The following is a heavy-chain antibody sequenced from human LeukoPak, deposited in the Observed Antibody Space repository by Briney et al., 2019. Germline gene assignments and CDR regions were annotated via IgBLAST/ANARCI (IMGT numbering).Heavy chain of an antibody. CDR2: IYYSGST. D-gene: IGHD2-15*01. CDR1: GDSINSDY. J-gene: IGHJ3*02. Sequence: KPSETLSLTCAVSGDSINSDYWNWIRQPPGKGLEWIGFIYYSGSTNYNPSLKSRVTISVDASRNHFSLKLNSVTAADTAVYYCARRMKLAAKGDAFDIWGQGTMVTVSS. V-gene: IGHV4-59*08. CDR3: ARRMKLAAKGDAFDI.